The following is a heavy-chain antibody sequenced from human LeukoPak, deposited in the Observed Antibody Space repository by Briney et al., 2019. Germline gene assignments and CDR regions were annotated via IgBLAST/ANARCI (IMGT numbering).Heavy chain of an antibody. CDR2: IKQDGSEK. J-gene: IGHJ4*02. CDR3: ARRRSSGWYLYFDY. V-gene: IGHV3-7*03. D-gene: IGHD6-19*01. CDR1: GFTFSSYW. Sequence: GGSLRLSCAASGFTFSSYWMSWVRQAPGKGLEWAANIKQDGSEKYYVDSVKGRFTISRDNAKNSLYLQMNSLRAEDTAVYYCARRRSSGWYLYFDYWGQGTLVTVSS.